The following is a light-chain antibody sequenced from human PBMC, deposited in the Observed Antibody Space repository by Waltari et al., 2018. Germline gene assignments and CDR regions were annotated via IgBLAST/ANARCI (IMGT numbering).Light chain of an antibody. Sequence: EIVLTQSPGTLSLSVGERATVSCRASERVSRALAWYQQKPGQAPRILIYGASTRATGIPDRFSGSGSGTDFSLTISRLEPDDFAVYYCQHYLRLPVTFGQGTTVEI. CDR3: QHYLRLPVT. J-gene: IGKJ1*01. CDR1: ERVSRA. V-gene: IGKV3-20*01. CDR2: GAS.